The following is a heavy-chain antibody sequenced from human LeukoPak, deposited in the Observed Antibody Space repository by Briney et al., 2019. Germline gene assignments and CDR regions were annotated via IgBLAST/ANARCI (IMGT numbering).Heavy chain of an antibody. CDR1: GGTFSSYA. J-gene: IGHJ4*02. Sequence: SVKVSCKASGGTFSSYAISWVRQVPGQGLEWMGGIIPIFGTANYVQKFRGRVTITADESTSTAYMELSSLRSEDPAVYCCARSPLRSGNSAFDYWGQGTLVTVSS. CDR3: ARSPLRSGNSAFDY. V-gene: IGHV1-69*13. D-gene: IGHD4-23*01. CDR2: IIPIFGTA.